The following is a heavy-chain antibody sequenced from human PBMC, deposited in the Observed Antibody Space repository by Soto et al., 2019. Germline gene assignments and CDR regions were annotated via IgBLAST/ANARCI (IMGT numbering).Heavy chain of an antibody. CDR3: ARSGDSSGYYRV. CDR1: GGTFSSYA. V-gene: IGHV1-69*06. CDR2: IIPIFGTA. D-gene: IGHD3-22*01. Sequence: ASVKVSCKASGGTFSSYAISWVRQAPGQGLEWMGGIIPIFGTANYAQKLQGRVTITADKSTSTAYMELSSLRSEDTAVYYCARSGDSSGYYRVWGQGTLVTVSS. J-gene: IGHJ4*02.